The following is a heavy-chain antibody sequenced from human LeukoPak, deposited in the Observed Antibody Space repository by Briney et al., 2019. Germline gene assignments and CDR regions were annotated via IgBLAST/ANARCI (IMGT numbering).Heavy chain of an antibody. CDR2: IYYGGST. CDR1: GGSISSYY. CDR3: ARGSGPDYFDY. J-gene: IGHJ4*02. D-gene: IGHD1-14*01. Sequence: PSETLSLTCIVSGGSISSYYWSWIRQPPGKGLEGIGYIYYGGSTNYNPSLKSRGTISVDTSKNEFFLKLSSVTAADTAVYYCARGSGPDYFDYWGQGTLVTVST. V-gene: IGHV4-59*08.